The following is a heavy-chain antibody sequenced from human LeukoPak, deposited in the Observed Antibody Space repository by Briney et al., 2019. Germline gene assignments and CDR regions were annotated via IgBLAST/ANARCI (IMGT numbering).Heavy chain of an antibody. CDR1: GFTFSSYS. J-gene: IGHJ3*02. CDR2: ISSSSSYI. V-gene: IGHV3-21*01. CDR3: ARDRVVGYSYGSDAFDI. D-gene: IGHD5-18*01. Sequence: GGSLRLSCAASGFTFSSYSMNWVRQAPGKGLELVSSISSSSSYIYYADSVKGRFTISRDNAKNSLYLQMNSLRAEDTAVYYCARDRVVGYSYGSDAFDIWGQGTMVTVSS.